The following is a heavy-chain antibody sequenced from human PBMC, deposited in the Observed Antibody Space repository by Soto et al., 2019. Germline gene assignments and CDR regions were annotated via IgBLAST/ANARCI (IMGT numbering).Heavy chain of an antibody. CDR3: ARDRRVLLWFGESSPYGMDV. CDR1: GGSISSSNW. CDR2: IYHSGST. Sequence: PSETLSLTGAVSGGSISSSNWWSWVRQPPGKGLEWIGEIYHSGSTNYNPSLKSRVTISVDKSKNQFSLKLSSVTAADTAVYYCARDRRVLLWFGESSPYGMDVWGQGTTVTVSS. D-gene: IGHD3-10*01. J-gene: IGHJ6*02. V-gene: IGHV4-4*02.